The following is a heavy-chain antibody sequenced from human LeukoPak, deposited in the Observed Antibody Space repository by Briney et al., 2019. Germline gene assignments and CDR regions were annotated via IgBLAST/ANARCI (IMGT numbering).Heavy chain of an antibody. CDR1: GGSISSGGYY. D-gene: IGHD6-6*01. V-gene: IGHV4-31*03. CDR2: IYYSGST. CDR3: ARESSSSPFDY. Sequence: PSETLSLTCTVSGGSISSGGYYWSWIRQHPGKGLEWIGYIYYSGSTYYNPSLKSRVTISVDTSKNQFSLKLSSVTAADTAVYCCARESSSSPFDYWGQGTLVTVSS. J-gene: IGHJ4*02.